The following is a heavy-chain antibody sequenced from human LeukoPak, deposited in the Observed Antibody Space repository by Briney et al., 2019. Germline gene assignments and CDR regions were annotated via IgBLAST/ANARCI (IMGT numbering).Heavy chain of an antibody. CDR1: GGSISGYY. J-gene: IGHJ4*02. CDR2: ISYTGTT. D-gene: IGHD5-24*01. V-gene: IGHV4-59*01. Sequence: PSETLSLICIVAGGSISGYYWSWIRQPPGKGLEYIGHISYTGTTNYNPSLKSRITISVDTSKNQFSLKLSSVTAADTAVYYCARGGPRRDGYNLDYWGQGTLVTVSS. CDR3: ARGGPRRDGYNLDY.